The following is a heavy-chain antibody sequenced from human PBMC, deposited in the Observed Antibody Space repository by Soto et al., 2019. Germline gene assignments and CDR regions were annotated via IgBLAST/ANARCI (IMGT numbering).Heavy chain of an antibody. D-gene: IGHD2-15*01. CDR1: GFSLSRGGMC. V-gene: IGHV2-70*10. J-gene: IGHJ3*01. CDR3: ARTPRYCSGGSCNPCAFDV. Sequence: SGPTLVHPTQTPTLTCTFSGFSLSRGGMCVSWIRQPPGKALEWIARIDWDDDKYYRRTLKTRLSISKDPSKNQVVLTMINMDPVDTATYYCARTPRYCSGGSCNPCAFDVWGQGTEVAVS. CDR2: IDWDDDK.